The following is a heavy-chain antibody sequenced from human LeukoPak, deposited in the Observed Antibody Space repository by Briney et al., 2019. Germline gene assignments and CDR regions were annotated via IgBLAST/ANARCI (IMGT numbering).Heavy chain of an antibody. CDR2: ISSSSRNI. J-gene: IGHJ5*02. Sequence: GGSLRLSCAASRFTSSSYTMNWVRQAPGKGLEWVSSISSSSRNIDYADSVKGRFTISRDNDKNSLYLQMNSLRAEDTAVYYCASGCISCYLDPWGQGTLVTVSS. CDR1: RFTSSSYT. CDR3: ASGCISCYLDP. V-gene: IGHV3-21*01. D-gene: IGHD2-15*01.